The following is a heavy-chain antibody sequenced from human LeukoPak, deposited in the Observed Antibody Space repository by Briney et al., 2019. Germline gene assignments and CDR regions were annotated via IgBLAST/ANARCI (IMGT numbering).Heavy chain of an antibody. Sequence: GASVKVSCKASGYTFTSYGISWVRQAPGQGLEWMGWISPYNGNTNYAQKLQGRVTMTTDTSTSTACMELRSLRSDDTAVYYCARTETYYYDSSGYSTRYFDYWGQGTLVTVSS. CDR2: ISPYNGNT. D-gene: IGHD3-22*01. J-gene: IGHJ4*02. CDR3: ARTETYYYDSSGYSTRYFDY. CDR1: GYTFTSYG. V-gene: IGHV1-18*01.